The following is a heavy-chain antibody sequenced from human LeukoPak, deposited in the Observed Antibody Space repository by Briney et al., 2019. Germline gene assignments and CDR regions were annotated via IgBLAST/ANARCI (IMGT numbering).Heavy chain of an antibody. CDR2: VYSSGTT. J-gene: IGHJ5*02. CDR3: ALRTPQHGWFDP. V-gene: IGHV4-4*07. Sequence: PSETLSLTCSVSSGSISNYYWNWIRQPAGKGLEWIGHVYSSGTTNYNPSLNSRITMSLDTSRNQFFLNLSSVTAADTAVYYRALRTPQHGWFDPWGQGTLVTVSS. CDR1: SGSISNYY. D-gene: IGHD4-17*01.